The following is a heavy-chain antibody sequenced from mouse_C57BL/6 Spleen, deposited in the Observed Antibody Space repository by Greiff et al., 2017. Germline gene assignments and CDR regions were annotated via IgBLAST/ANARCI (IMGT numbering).Heavy chain of an antibody. CDR1: GYTFTDYY. J-gene: IGHJ4*01. CDR3: ARRLTGREFYAMDY. CDR2: IFPGSGST. Sequence: QVQLQQSGPELVKPGASVKISCKASGYTFTDYYINWVKQRPGQGLEWIGWIFPGSGSTYYNEKFKGKATLTVDKSSSTAYMLLSSLTSEDSAVYFGARRLTGREFYAMDYWGQGTSVTVSS. V-gene: IGHV1-75*01. D-gene: IGHD4-1*01.